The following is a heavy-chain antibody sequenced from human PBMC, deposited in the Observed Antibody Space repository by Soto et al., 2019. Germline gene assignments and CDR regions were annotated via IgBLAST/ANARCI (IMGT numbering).Heavy chain of an antibody. Sequence: QVKLVQSGAEVKKPGASVKVSCKASGYSFSIYYMHWVRQAPGQGLEWMGIIDPSGGNTSYAEKFRGRVTMTRDTSTSTVYMEMSSLRSEDTAVYYCARGAGCFSTSFTNCYADRFDPWGQGTLVTVSS. D-gene: IGHD2-2*01. J-gene: IGHJ5*02. V-gene: IGHV1-46*01. CDR2: IDPSGGNT. CDR1: GYSFSIYY. CDR3: ARGAGCFSTSFTNCYADRFDP.